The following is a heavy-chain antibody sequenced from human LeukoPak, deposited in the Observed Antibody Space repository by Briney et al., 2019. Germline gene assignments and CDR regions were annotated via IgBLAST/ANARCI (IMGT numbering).Heavy chain of an antibody. CDR2: ITSNGGST. CDR1: GFTFSSYA. V-gene: IGHV3-64D*06. J-gene: IGHJ4*01. D-gene: IGHD2-2*01. Sequence: GGSRRLSCSASGFTFSSYAMNWVRQAPGKGLEYVSAITSNGGSTYYAVSVKGRFTISRDNSKNTLYLQMSSLRAEDTAVYYCVKGRCSGSSCYGGDYWG. CDR3: VKGRCSGSSCYGGDY.